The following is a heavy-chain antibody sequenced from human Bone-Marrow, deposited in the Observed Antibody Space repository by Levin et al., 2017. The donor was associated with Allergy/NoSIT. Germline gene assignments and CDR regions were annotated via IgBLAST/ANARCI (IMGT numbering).Heavy chain of an antibody. CDR1: GFTFSAFW. CDR3: TRGHYGLDI. CDR2: IKEDGSEK. Sequence: GGSLRLSCAASGFTFSAFWITWVRQTPGKGLEWVASIKEDGSEKYYVDSVRGRLTISRDNAQNSLYLQMNSLRVEDTAVYHCTRGHYGLDIWGQGTMVTVSS. V-gene: IGHV3-7*01. J-gene: IGHJ3*02.